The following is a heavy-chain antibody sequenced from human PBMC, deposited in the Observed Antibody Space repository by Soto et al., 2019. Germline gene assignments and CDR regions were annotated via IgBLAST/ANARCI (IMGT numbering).Heavy chain of an antibody. Sequence: GGSLRLSCAASGFTFSSYAMSWVRQAPGKGLEWVSAISGGGGSTYYADSVKGRFTISRDNSKNTLYLQMNSLRAEDTAVYYCAKDLRFLEWLSPYYFDYWGQGTLVTVSS. D-gene: IGHD3-3*01. CDR2: ISGGGGST. CDR3: AKDLRFLEWLSPYYFDY. V-gene: IGHV3-23*01. J-gene: IGHJ4*02. CDR1: GFTFSSYA.